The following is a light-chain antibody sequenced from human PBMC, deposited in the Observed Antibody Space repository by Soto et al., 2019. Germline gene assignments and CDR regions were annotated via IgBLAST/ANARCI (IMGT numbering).Light chain of an antibody. Sequence: IVLTQSPGTLSLSPGERATLSCRASQSFSTSYLAWYKQKPGQAPRLLIFAASSRASGIPDRFSGSGSGTDFTLTIDRLEPEDFAVYYCQQYSTSPLTFGGGTKVEI. CDR2: AAS. CDR3: QQYSTSPLT. CDR1: QSFSTSY. V-gene: IGKV3-20*01. J-gene: IGKJ4*01.